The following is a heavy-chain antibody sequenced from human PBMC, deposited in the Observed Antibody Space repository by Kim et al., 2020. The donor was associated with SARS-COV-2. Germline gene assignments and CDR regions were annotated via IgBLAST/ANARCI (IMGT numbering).Heavy chain of an antibody. CDR3: ARQGTYYDILTGYYIAPFDY. CDR1: GGSISSSSYY. D-gene: IGHD3-9*01. J-gene: IGHJ4*02. CDR2: IYYSGST. V-gene: IGHV4-39*01. Sequence: SETLSLTCTVSGGSISSSSYYWGWIRQPPGKGLEWIGSIYYSGSTYYNPSLKSRVTISVDTSKNQFSLKLSSVTAADTAVYYCARQGTYYDILTGYYIAPFDYWGQGTLVTVCS.